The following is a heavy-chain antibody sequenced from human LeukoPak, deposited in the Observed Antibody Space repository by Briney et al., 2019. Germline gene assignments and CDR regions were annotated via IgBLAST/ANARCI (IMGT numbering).Heavy chain of an antibody. J-gene: IGHJ4*02. CDR3: AKPSSGNYPPTGY. CDR1: GFTFSSYW. V-gene: IGHV3-7*03. D-gene: IGHD1-26*01. CDR2: IKQDGSDK. Sequence: GGSLRLSCAASGFTFSSYWMSWVRQAPGKGLEWVANIKQDGSDKYYVDSVKGRFTISRDNAKNSLYLQINSLRAEDTAVYYCAKPSSGNYPPTGYWGQGTLVTVSS.